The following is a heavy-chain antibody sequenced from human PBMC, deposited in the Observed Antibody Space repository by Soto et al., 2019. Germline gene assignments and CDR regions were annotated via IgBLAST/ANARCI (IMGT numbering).Heavy chain of an antibody. D-gene: IGHD1-7*01. J-gene: IGHJ5*02. CDR1: GYTFASYN. Sequence: QVQLVQSGAEVKKPGASVKVSYKASGYTFASYNINWVRQAAGQGLEWMGWMNPNSGNTGYAQKFQGRVTMTRNTSIRTAYMELSSLRSEDTAVYYCAFRGAWNYDWFDPWGQGTLVTVSS. CDR3: AFRGAWNYDWFDP. V-gene: IGHV1-8*01. CDR2: MNPNSGNT.